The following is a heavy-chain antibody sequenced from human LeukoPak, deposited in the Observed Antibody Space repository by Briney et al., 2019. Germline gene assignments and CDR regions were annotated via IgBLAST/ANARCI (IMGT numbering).Heavy chain of an antibody. CDR3: TRAREYSSRWDKYYFDY. V-gene: IGHV3-20*04. CDR2: INWSGGST. D-gene: IGHD6-19*01. J-gene: IGHJ4*02. Sequence: GGPLSLFCAASGFTFDVYGMICLREATGKALVWVSGINWSGGSTGYADSVKGRFTISRDNAKNSLYVKVNSRRAEDRALYCCTRAREYSSRWDKYYFDYWGQGTLVTVSS. CDR1: GFTFDVYG.